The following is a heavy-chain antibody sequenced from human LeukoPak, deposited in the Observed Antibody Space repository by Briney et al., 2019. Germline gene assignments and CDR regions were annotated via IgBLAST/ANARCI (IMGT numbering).Heavy chain of an antibody. CDR1: GGSISSGGYS. V-gene: IGHV4-30-2*01. CDR3: ARHQAAGYSFDY. D-gene: IGHD6-13*01. J-gene: IGHJ4*02. CDR2: IYHSGST. Sequence: PSQTLSLTCAVSGGSISSGGYSWSWIRQPPGKGLEWIGYIYHSGSTYYNPSLKSRVTISVDRSKNQSSLKLSSVTAANTAVYYCARHQAAGYSFDYWGQGTLVTVSS.